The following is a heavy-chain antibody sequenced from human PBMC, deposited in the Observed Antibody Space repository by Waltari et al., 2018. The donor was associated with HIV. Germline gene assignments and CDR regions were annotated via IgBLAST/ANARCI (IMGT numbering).Heavy chain of an antibody. CDR2: IYYSGST. D-gene: IGHD6-13*01. V-gene: IGHV4-59*01. J-gene: IGHJ3*02. Sequence: QVQLQESGPGLVKPSETLSLTCTVSGGSISSYYWSWIRQPPGKGLEWIGYIYYSGSTNYNPALKRRVTISVDTSKNQFSLKLSSVTAADTAVYYCARDGGQQQLFLAFDIWGQGTMVTVSS. CDR1: GGSISSYY. CDR3: ARDGGQQQLFLAFDI.